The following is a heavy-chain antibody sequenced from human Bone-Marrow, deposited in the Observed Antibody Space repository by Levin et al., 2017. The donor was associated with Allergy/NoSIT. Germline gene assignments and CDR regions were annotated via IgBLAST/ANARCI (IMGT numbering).Heavy chain of an antibody. Sequence: SETLSLTCAISGDSVSSNSAAWNWIRQSPSRGLEWLGRTYYRSKWYNDYAVSVKSRITINPDTSKNQFSLQLNSVTPEDTAVYYCARDRQECIAAAGTVWGRISSNPRYYYYDGMDVWGQGTTVTVSS. J-gene: IGHJ6*02. CDR2: TYYRSKWYN. V-gene: IGHV6-1*01. D-gene: IGHD6-13*01. CDR1: GDSVSSNSAA. CDR3: ARDRQECIAAAGTVWGRISSNPRYYYYDGMDV.